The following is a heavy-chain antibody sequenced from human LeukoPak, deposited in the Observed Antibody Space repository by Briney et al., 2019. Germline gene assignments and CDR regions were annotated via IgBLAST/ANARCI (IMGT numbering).Heavy chain of an antibody. D-gene: IGHD3-22*01. Sequence: TGGSLRLSCAASGFTFSSYAMNWVRQAPGKGLEWVSAITGSGGRTYYADSVKGRFTISRDNSKNTLYLQMNSLRAEDTAIYYCAKDWDYYDSSGYYYLGPYFDYWGQGTLVTVSS. CDR2: ITGSGGRT. V-gene: IGHV3-23*01. CDR1: GFTFSSYA. J-gene: IGHJ4*02. CDR3: AKDWDYYDSSGYYYLGPYFDY.